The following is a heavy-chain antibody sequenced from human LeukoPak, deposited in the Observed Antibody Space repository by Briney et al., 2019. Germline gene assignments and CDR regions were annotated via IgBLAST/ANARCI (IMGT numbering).Heavy chain of an antibody. Sequence: GGSLRLSCAASGFTFSNYEMNWVRQAPGKGLEWVSYISRSGTTMYYADSVKGRFTISRDNAKNPLYLPMVSLRAEDWAVYYRARDGIAVALDAFDIWGQGTMVTVSS. CDR1: GFTFSNYE. CDR3: ARDGIAVALDAFDI. CDR2: ISRSGTTM. D-gene: IGHD6-19*01. V-gene: IGHV3-48*03. J-gene: IGHJ3*02.